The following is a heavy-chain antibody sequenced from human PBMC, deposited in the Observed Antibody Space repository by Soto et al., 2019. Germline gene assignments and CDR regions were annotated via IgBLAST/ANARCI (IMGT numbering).Heavy chain of an antibody. Sequence: SETLSLTCTVSGGSISSSSYYWGWIRPPTGKGLEWIGSIYYSGSTYYNPSLKSRVTISVDTSKNQFSLKLSSVTAADTAVYYCDSRYYDFWSGYYPHGMDVWGQGTTVTVSS. CDR1: GGSISSSSYY. CDR2: IYYSGST. V-gene: IGHV4-39*01. CDR3: DSRYYDFWSGYYPHGMDV. J-gene: IGHJ6*02. D-gene: IGHD3-3*01.